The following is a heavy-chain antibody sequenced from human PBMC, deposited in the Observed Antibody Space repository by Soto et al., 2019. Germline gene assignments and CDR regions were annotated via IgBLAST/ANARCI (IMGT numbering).Heavy chain of an antibody. CDR3: AKGDNLGPKTGYAFDP. Sequence: SQTLSLTCAISGDSVSSNTASWNWIRQSPSRGLEWLGRTYFRSKWYNDYAVSVKSRIIINPDTSNNQFSLQLNSVAPEDTAVYFCAKGDNLGPKTGYAFDPWGQGIMVTVSS. V-gene: IGHV6-1*01. CDR1: GDSVSSNTAS. J-gene: IGHJ5*02. CDR2: TYFRSKWYN. D-gene: IGHD5-12*01.